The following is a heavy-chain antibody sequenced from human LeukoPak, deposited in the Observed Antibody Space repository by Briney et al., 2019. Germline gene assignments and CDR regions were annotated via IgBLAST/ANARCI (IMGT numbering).Heavy chain of an antibody. CDR3: ARSSVTMVRGVIYDAFDI. Sequence: SQTLSLTCTVSGGPINSGGYYWSWICHHPGKGLEWIGYIYFIGSTYYNPSLKSRVTISVDTSKNHFFLKLSSVTAADTAVYYCARSSVTMVRGVIYDAFDIWGQGTMVTVSS. V-gene: IGHV4-31*03. D-gene: IGHD3-10*01. J-gene: IGHJ3*02. CDR2: IYFIGST. CDR1: GGPINSGGYY.